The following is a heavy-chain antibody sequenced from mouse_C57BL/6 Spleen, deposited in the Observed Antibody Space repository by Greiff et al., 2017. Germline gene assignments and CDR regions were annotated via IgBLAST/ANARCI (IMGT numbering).Heavy chain of an antibody. V-gene: IGHV5-9*01. Sequence: EVKVVESGGGLVKPGGSLKLSCAASGFTFSSYTMSWVRQTPEKRLEWVATISGGGGNTYYPDSVKGRFTISRDNAKNTLYLQMSSLRSEDTALYYCARLSTTVVAPGAMDYWGQGTSVTVSS. D-gene: IGHD1-1*01. CDR1: GFTFSSYT. CDR3: ARLSTTVVAPGAMDY. J-gene: IGHJ4*01. CDR2: ISGGGGNT.